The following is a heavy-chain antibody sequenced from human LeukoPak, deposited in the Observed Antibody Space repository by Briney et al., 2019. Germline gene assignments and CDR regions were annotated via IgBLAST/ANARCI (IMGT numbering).Heavy chain of an antibody. CDR1: GYTFTSYG. D-gene: IGHD3-22*01. Sequence: GASVKVSCKASGYTFTSYGISWVRQAPGQGLEWMGWISAYNGNTNYAQKLQGRVTMTTDTSTSTAYMELRSLRSDDTAVYYCARVYYYVSSGYFDYWGQGTLVTVSS. J-gene: IGHJ4*02. CDR3: ARVYYYVSSGYFDY. CDR2: ISAYNGNT. V-gene: IGHV1-18*01.